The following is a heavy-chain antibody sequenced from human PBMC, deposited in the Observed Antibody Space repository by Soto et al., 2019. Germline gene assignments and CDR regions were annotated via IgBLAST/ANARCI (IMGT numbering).Heavy chain of an antibody. CDR1: GYTFTSYG. D-gene: IGHD2-8*01. CDR3: AREIVLMVYATGMDV. V-gene: IGHV1-18*01. J-gene: IGHJ6*02. CDR2: ISAYNGNT. Sequence: AASVKVSCKASGYTFTSYGISWVRQAPGQGLEWMGWISAYNGNTNYAQKLQGRVTMTTDTSTSTAYMELRSLRSDDTAVYYCAREIVLMVYATGMDVWGQGTTVTVSS.